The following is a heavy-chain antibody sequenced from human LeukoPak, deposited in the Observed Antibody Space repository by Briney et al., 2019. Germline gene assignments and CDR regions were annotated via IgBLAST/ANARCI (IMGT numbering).Heavy chain of an antibody. J-gene: IGHJ6*02. D-gene: IGHD3-3*01. CDR2: ISYDGSNK. Sequence: PGGSLRLSCAASGFTFSSYAMSWVRQAPGKGLEWVAVISYDGSNKYYADSVKGRFTISRDNSKNTLYLQMNSLRAEDTAVYYCAKDGLLTPYYDFWSGYYGMDVWGQGTTVTVSS. CDR3: AKDGLLTPYYDFWSGYYGMDV. CDR1: GFTFSSYA. V-gene: IGHV3-30*18.